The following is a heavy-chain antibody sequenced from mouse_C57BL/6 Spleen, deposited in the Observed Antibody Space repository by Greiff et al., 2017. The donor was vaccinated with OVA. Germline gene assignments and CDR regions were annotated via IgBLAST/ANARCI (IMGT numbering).Heavy chain of an antibody. CDR2: IYPRSGNT. V-gene: IGHV1-81*01. J-gene: IGHJ4*01. CDR1: GYTFTSYG. CDR3: ATQRDGAMDY. D-gene: IGHD1-2*01. Sequence: QVQLKESGAELARPGASVKLSCKASGYTFTSYGISWVKQRTGQGLEWIGEIYPRSGNTYYNEKFKGKATLTADKSSSTAYMELRSLTSEDSAVYFCATQRDGAMDYWGQGTSVTVSS.